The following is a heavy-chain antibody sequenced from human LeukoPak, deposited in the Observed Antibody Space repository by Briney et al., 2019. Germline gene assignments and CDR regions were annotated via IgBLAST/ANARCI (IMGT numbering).Heavy chain of an antibody. D-gene: IGHD3-9*01. CDR3: AKLLNNRYFDSNFDY. J-gene: IGHJ4*02. CDR2: ISGSGGST. V-gene: IGHV3-23*01. Sequence: GGSLRLSCAASGATFSSYAMSWVRQAPGKGLEWVSSISGSGGSTYYADSVKGRFTISRDNSKNMLYLQMNSLRAEDTAVYYCAKLLNNRYFDSNFDYWGQGTLVTVSS. CDR1: GATFSSYA.